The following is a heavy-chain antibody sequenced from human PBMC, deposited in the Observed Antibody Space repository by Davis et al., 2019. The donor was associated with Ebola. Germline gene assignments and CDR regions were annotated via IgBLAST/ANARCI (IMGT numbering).Heavy chain of an antibody. J-gene: IGHJ5*02. D-gene: IGHD1-26*01. V-gene: IGHV1-2*04. CDR3: ARVRRGSTNWFDP. CDR2: INPNSGGT. Sequence: ASVKVSCKASGYTFTSYAMHWVRQAPGQGLEWMGWINPNSGGTNYAQKFQGWVTMTRDTSISTAYMELSRLRSDDTAVYYCARVRRGSTNWFDPWGQGTLVTVSS. CDR1: GYTFTSYA.